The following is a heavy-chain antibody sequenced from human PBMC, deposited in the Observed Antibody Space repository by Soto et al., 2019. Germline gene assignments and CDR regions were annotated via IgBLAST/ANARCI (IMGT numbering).Heavy chain of an antibody. V-gene: IGHV1-18*01. D-gene: IGHD1-7*01. CDR1: GYTFSNSG. J-gene: IGHJ4*02. CDR2: ISAYNGDT. CDR3: ARQSGNWNYYFDF. Sequence: QVQLVQSGAEVKKPGASVKVSCKTSGYTFSNSGISWVRQAPGQGLEWMGWISAYNGDTKYAQKLQDRVTMTTDTSTGTAYRELRSLGSDDTAGFYCARQSGNWNYYFDFWGQGTLVTVSS.